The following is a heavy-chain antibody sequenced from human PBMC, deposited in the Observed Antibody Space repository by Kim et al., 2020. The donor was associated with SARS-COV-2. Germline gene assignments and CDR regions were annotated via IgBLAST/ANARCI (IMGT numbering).Heavy chain of an antibody. CDR3: ARERGSYYGSVRGPGSWFDP. V-gene: IGHV1-69*13. D-gene: IGHD3-10*01. Sequence: SVKVSCKASGGTFSSYAISWVRQAPGQGLEWMGGIIPIFGTANYAQKFQGRVTITADESTSTAYMELSSLRSEDTAVYYCARERGSYYGSVRGPGSWFDPWGQGTLVTVSS. CDR1: GGTFSSYA. J-gene: IGHJ5*02. CDR2: IIPIFGTA.